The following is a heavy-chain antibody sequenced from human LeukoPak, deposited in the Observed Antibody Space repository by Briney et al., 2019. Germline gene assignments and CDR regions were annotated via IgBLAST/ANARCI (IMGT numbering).Heavy chain of an antibody. CDR1: GGSISSGDYY. CDR2: IYYSGST. J-gene: IGHJ5*02. Sequence: KSSETLSLTCTVSGGSISSGDYYWRWIRQPPGKGLEWIGYIYYSGSTYYNPSLKSRVTISVDTSKNQFSLKLSSVTAADTAVYYCAREYGDDNWFDPWGQGTLVTVSS. CDR3: AREYGDDNWFDP. V-gene: IGHV4-30-4*01. D-gene: IGHD2-21*02.